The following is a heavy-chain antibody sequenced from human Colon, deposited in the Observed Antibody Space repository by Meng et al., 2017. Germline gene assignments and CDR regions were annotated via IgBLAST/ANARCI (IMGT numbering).Heavy chain of an antibody. CDR1: GFTFSGYW. D-gene: IGHD4/OR15-4a*01. Sequence: GGSLRLSCAASGFTFSGYWMHWVRQVPGKGLVWVSRINGDGSSTTYADSVKGRFTISRDNAKNTLYLQMNSLRVEDTAVYSCARALNDDNGETFWGQGKLVTVSS. CDR2: INGDGSST. J-gene: IGHJ4*02. CDR3: ARALNDDNGETF. V-gene: IGHV3-74*03.